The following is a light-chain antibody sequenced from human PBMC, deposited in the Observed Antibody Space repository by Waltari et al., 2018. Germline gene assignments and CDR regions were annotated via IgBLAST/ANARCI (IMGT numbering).Light chain of an antibody. CDR2: DAS. V-gene: IGKV3-11*01. CDR1: QSVSSY. J-gene: IGKJ4*01. CDR3: QQRSNWPPSLT. Sequence: DIVLTQSPATLYLSPGARATLSCRASQSVSSYLAWYQQKPGQAPRLLIYDASNRATGIPARFSGSGSGTDFTLTISSLEPEDFAVYYCQQRSNWPPSLTFGGGTKVEIK.